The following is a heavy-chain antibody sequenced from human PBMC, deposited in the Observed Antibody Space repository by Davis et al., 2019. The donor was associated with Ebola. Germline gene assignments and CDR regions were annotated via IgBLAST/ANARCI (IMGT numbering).Heavy chain of an antibody. D-gene: IGHD3-9*01. CDR3: ARGPAYYDILTGYAFDY. V-gene: IGHV4-39*07. J-gene: IGHJ4*02. CDR1: GGSISSSSYY. Sequence: MPSETLSLTCTVSGGSISSSSYYWGWIRQPPGKGLEWIGSIYYSGSTYYNPSLKSRVTISVDTSKNQFSLKLSSVTAADTAVYYCARGPAYYDILTGYAFDYWGQGTLVTVSS. CDR2: IYYSGST.